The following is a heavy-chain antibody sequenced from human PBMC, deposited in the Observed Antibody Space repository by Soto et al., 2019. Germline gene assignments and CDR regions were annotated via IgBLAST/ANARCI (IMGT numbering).Heavy chain of an antibody. Sequence: EGQLVESGGGLVKPGGSLRLSCAASGFIFTDDYMNWVRQAPGKGLECVGRIKSTSAGGTTEDAAPVKGRFIISRDDSKNMLYLQMNSLKIDDTAVYYCATGWSSRDYWGQGALVIVSS. CDR3: ATGWSSRDY. V-gene: IGHV3-15*07. CDR2: IKSTSAGGTT. J-gene: IGHJ4*02. D-gene: IGHD6-19*01. CDR1: GFIFTDDY.